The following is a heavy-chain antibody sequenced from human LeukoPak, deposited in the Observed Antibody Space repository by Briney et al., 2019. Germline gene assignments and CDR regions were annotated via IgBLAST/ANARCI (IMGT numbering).Heavy chain of an antibody. D-gene: IGHD6-13*01. Sequence: SQTLSLTCDISGDSVSSNSAAWNWIRQAPSRGLEWLGRTYYRSKWYNDYAVSVKSRITINPDTSKNQFSLQLNSVTPGDTAVYYCARDTQQLASGYFYYWGQGTLVTVSS. J-gene: IGHJ4*02. V-gene: IGHV6-1*01. CDR2: TYYRSKWYN. CDR1: GDSVSSNSAA. CDR3: ARDTQQLASGYFYY.